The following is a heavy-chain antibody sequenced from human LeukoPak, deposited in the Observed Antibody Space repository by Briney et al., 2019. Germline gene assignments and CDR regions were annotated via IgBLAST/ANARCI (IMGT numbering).Heavy chain of an antibody. Sequence: PGGSLRLSCAASGFTFSSYSMNGVRQAPGKGLEWVSYISSSSSTIYYADSVKGRFTISRDNAKNTLYLQMNSLRAEDTAVYYCARMITPDAFDIWGQGTMVTVSS. D-gene: IGHD3-16*01. CDR3: ARMITPDAFDI. V-gene: IGHV3-48*04. CDR2: ISSSSSTI. J-gene: IGHJ3*02. CDR1: GFTFSSYS.